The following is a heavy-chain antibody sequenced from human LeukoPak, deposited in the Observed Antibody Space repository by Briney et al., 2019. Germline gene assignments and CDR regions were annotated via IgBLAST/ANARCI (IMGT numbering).Heavy chain of an antibody. CDR2: ISYDGSNK. J-gene: IGHJ4*02. CDR1: GFTFSSYA. Sequence: PGRSLRLSCAASGFTFSSYAMHWVRQAPGKGLEWVAVISYDGSNKYYADSVKGRFTISRDNSKNTLYLQMNSLRAEDTAVYYCASERFGELLFIFDYWGQGTLVTVSP. CDR3: ASERFGELLFIFDY. V-gene: IGHV3-30-3*01. D-gene: IGHD3-10*01.